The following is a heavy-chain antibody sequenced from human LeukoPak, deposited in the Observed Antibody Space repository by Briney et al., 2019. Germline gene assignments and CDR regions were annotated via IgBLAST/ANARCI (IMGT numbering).Heavy chain of an antibody. CDR3: AKGEKGPFAY. CDR1: GFTFSNYA. V-gene: IGHV3-23*01. CDR2: ISGSGGST. Sequence: GGSLRLSCAASGFTFSNYAMSWVRQAPGKGLEWVSVISGSGGSTYYADSVKGRFTISRDNSKNTLYLQMNSLRAEDTAVYYCAKGEKGPFAYWGQGTLVTVSS. J-gene: IGHJ4*02.